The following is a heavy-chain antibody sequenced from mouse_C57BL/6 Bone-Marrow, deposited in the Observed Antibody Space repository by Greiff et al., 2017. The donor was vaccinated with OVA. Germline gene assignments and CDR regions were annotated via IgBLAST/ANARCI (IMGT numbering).Heavy chain of an antibody. J-gene: IGHJ1*03. D-gene: IGHD1-1*01. V-gene: IGHV1-5*01. CDR2: IYPGNSDT. CDR3: TRYYYGSSLYWYFDV. Sequence: VQLQQSGTVLARPGASVKMSCKTSGYAFTSYWMHWVKQRPGQGLEWIGAIYPGNSDTSYNQKFKGKAKLTAVTSASTAYMELSSLTNEDSAVYYCTRYYYGSSLYWYFDVWGTGTTVTVSS. CDR1: GYAFTSYW.